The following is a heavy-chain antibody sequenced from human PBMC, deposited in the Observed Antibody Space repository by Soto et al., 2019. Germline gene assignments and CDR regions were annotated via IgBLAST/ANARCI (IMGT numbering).Heavy chain of an antibody. J-gene: IGHJ4*02. Sequence: QVQLVESGGGVVQPGRSLRLSCAASEFSFSTYAMHWFRQAPGKGLEWVAIISYDGNNKYYANSVRGRFTISRDNSKQTLYLQMSSLRGEDTAVYFCARDREPNSGFDYPDYWGQGTLVTVSS. CDR1: EFSFSTYA. V-gene: IGHV3-30-3*01. D-gene: IGHD5-12*01. CDR3: ARDREPNSGFDYPDY. CDR2: ISYDGNNK.